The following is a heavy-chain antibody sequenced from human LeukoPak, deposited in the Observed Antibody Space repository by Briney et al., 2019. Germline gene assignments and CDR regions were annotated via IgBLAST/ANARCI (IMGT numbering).Heavy chain of an antibody. J-gene: IGHJ4*02. CDR2: ISGSGATT. CDR3: AKDFVPRGGSYFPGFDY. Sequence: GGSLRLSCAASGFTFSSYAMSWVRQAPGKGLEWVSTISGSGATTYYADSVKGRFTISRDNSKNTLYLQMNSLRTEDTAVYYCAKDFVPRGGSYFPGFDYWGQGTLVIVSS. CDR1: GFTFSSYA. D-gene: IGHD1-26*01. V-gene: IGHV3-23*01.